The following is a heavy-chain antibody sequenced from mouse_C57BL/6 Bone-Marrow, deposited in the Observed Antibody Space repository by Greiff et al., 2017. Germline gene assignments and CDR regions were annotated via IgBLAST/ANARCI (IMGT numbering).Heavy chain of an antibody. CDR2: IYPGSGST. CDR1: GYTFTSYW. Sequence: VQLQQPGAELVKPGASVKMSCKASGYTFTSYWITWVKQRPGQGLEWIGDIYPGSGSTNYNGKFKGKATLTADKSSSTAYMQLSSLTSEDSAVYFCARRRDYYGSSPWYFDVWGTGTTVTVSS. D-gene: IGHD1-1*01. CDR3: ARRRDYYGSSPWYFDV. V-gene: IGHV1-55*01. J-gene: IGHJ1*03.